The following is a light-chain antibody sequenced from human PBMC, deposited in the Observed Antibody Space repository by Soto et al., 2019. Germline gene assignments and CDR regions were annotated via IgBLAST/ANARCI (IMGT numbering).Light chain of an antibody. CDR3: SSYTISSTLVV. J-gene: IGLJ2*01. CDR2: DVS. CDR1: SSDVGGYNY. Sequence: QSALTQPASVSGSPGQSITISCTGTSSDVGGYNYVSWYQQHPGKAPKLMIYDVSNRPSGVSNRFSGSKSCNTASLTISGLQAEDDSDYYCSSYTISSTLVVFGGGTQLTVL. V-gene: IGLV2-14*01.